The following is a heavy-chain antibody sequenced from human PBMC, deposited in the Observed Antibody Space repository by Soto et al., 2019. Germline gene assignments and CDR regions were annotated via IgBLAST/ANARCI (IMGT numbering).Heavy chain of an antibody. D-gene: IGHD3-3*01. Sequence: GGSLRLSCVASGFTFNRYGIHWVRQAPGKGLEWVALISDDGSDKDYADSVKGRFTISRDNSKNTLYLQMNSLRPEDTAVYYCAKPLRFLESALDYYYGMDVWGQGTTVTVSS. CDR2: ISDDGSDK. J-gene: IGHJ6*02. V-gene: IGHV3-30*18. CDR3: AKPLRFLESALDYYYGMDV. CDR1: GFTFNRYG.